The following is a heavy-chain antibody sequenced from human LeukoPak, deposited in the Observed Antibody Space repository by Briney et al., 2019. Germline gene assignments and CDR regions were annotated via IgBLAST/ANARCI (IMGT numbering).Heavy chain of an antibody. D-gene: IGHD3-3*01. CDR3: ARHASGVLRFLEWLFLDY. Sequence: SETLSLTCTVSGGSISSYYWSWIRQPPGKGLEWIGYIYYSGSTNYNPSLKSRVTISVDTSKNQFSLKLSSVTAADTAVYYCARHASGVLRFLEWLFLDYWGQGTLVTVSS. J-gene: IGHJ4*02. CDR1: GGSISSYY. V-gene: IGHV4-59*08. CDR2: IYYSGST.